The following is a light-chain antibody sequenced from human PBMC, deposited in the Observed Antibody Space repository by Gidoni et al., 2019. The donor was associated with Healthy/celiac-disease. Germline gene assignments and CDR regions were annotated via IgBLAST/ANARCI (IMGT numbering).Light chain of an antibody. J-gene: IGKJ1*01. Sequence: EIVLTQSPATLSLSPGERATLSCRASQSVSSYLAWYQQKPGQAPRLLIYDASNRATGTPARFSGSGSGTDFTLTISSLEPEDFAAYYCQQRSNWPPAFGQGTKVEIK. CDR3: QQRSNWPPA. V-gene: IGKV3-11*01. CDR2: DAS. CDR1: QSVSSY.